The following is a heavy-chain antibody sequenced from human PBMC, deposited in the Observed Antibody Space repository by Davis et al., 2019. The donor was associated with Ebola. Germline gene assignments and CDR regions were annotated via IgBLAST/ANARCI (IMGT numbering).Heavy chain of an antibody. Sequence: PGGSLRLSCAASGFTFSTYSMNWVRQAPGKGLEWVSSISSSSSYIYYADSVKGRFTISRDNAKNSLYLQMNSLRAEDTAVYYCASYCSGGSCYSGPGDYWGQGTLVTVSS. CDR2: ISSSSSYI. V-gene: IGHV3-21*01. CDR3: ASYCSGGSCYSGPGDY. J-gene: IGHJ4*02. D-gene: IGHD2-15*01. CDR1: GFTFSTYS.